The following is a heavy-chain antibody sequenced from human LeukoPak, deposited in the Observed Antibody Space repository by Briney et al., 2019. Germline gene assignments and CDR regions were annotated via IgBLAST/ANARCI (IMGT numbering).Heavy chain of an antibody. CDR3: ARTCPYYYDSSGYPDY. CDR1: GFSLSTSGMC. V-gene: IGHV2-70*11. J-gene: IGHJ4*02. CDR2: IDWDDDK. Sequence: SGPALVKPTQTLTLTCTFSGFSLSTSGMCVSWIRQPPGKAQEWLARIDWDDDKYYSTSLKTRLTISKGTSKNQVVLTMTNMDPVDTATYYCARTCPYYYDSSGYPDYWGQGTLVTVSS. D-gene: IGHD3-22*01.